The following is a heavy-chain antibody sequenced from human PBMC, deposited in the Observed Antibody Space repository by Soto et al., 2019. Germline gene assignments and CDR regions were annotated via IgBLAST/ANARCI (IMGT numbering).Heavy chain of an antibody. CDR1: GSTFSNHI. Sequence: QVQLVQSGAEVKKPGSSVKVSCKASGSTFSNHIITWVRQAPGQGLEWMGMIIPILDITNYAQKFQGRVTITADKSTTTAYMEVSSLSSEDTAVYYCARDSPIGSTFSGHDDIDSWGQGTLVTVSA. CDR2: IIPILDIT. D-gene: IGHD5-12*01. V-gene: IGHV1-69*08. CDR3: ARDSPIGSTFSGHDDIDS. J-gene: IGHJ4*02.